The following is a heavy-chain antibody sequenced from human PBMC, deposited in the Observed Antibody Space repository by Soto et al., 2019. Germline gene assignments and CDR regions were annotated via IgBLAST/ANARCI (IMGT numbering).Heavy chain of an antibody. J-gene: IGHJ4*02. V-gene: IGHV4-39*01. CDR3: ARHRGPTGPNY. Sequence: PSETLSLTCTVSGDSISSNNYYWGWIRQPPGKGLEWIGGVYYSGSTYYNPSLKSRVTISIDASKNQFSLNLNSVTATDTAVYYCARHRGPTGPNYWGQGTLVTVSS. CDR1: GDSISSNNYY. D-gene: IGHD3-10*01. CDR2: VYYSGST.